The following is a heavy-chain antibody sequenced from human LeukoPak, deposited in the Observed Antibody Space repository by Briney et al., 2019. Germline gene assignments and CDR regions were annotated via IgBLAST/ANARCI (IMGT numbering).Heavy chain of an antibody. V-gene: IGHV4-59*01. D-gene: IGHD4-17*01. Sequence: SETLSLTCTVSGGSISNYYWSWIRQSPGKGLEWIGYIHYSGTTNSNPSLKSRVTISVDTSKNQFSLQLRSVTAADTAVYYCAREDPQTTVPEGMDVWGQGTTVIVSS. CDR3: AREDPQTTVPEGMDV. CDR2: IHYSGTT. J-gene: IGHJ6*02. CDR1: GGSISNYY.